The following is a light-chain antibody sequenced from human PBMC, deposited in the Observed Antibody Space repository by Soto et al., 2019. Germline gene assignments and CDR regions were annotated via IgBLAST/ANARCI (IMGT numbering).Light chain of an antibody. CDR2: VVS. V-gene: IGLV2-14*01. J-gene: IGLJ1*01. Sequence: QSALTQPASVSGSPGQAITISCAGTSSDIGSYDFVSWHQQHPVKAPKLLIYVVSGGPSGFSGGFDRFSGSKSGNAASLTISGVQADDESDSYCSSFTSTSTYVFRTGTKLTVL. CDR3: SSFTSTSTYV. CDR1: SSDIGSYDF.